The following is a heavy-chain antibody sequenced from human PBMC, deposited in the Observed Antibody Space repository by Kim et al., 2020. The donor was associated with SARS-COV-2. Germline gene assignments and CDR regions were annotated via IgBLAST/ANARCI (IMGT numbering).Heavy chain of an antibody. V-gene: IGHV3-48*03. Sequence: GGSLRLSCAASGFTFSSYEMNWVRQAPGKGLEWVSYISSSGSTIYYADSVKGRFTISRDNAKNSLYLQMNSLRAEDTAVYYCARLLTVTTLDYWGQGTLVTVSS. J-gene: IGHJ4*02. D-gene: IGHD4-17*01. CDR1: GFTFSSYE. CDR3: ARLLTVTTLDY. CDR2: ISSSGSTI.